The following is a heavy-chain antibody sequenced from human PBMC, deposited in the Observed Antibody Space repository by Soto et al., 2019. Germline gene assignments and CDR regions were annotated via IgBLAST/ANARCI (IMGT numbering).Heavy chain of an antibody. J-gene: IGHJ4*02. D-gene: IGHD6-6*01. CDR2: IYYSGST. CDR1: GGSISSGGYY. CDR3: ASVEYSSSILSYFDY. Sequence: PSETLSLTCTVSGGSISSGGYYLSWIRQHPGKGLEWIGYIYYSGSTYYNPSLKSRVTISVDTSKNQFSLKLSSVTAADTAVYYCASVEYSSSILSYFDYWGQGTLVTVSS. V-gene: IGHV4-31*03.